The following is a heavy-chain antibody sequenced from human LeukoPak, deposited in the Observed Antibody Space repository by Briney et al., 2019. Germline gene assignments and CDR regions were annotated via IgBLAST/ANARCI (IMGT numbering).Heavy chain of an antibody. CDR2: ISWNSGSI. J-gene: IGHJ4*02. V-gene: IGHV3-9*01. CDR1: GFTFDDYA. CDR3: AISSIAARPGNYFDY. Sequence: GRSLRLSCAASGFTFDDYAMHWVRQAPGKGLEWVSGISWNSGSIGYADSVKGRFTISRDNAKNSLYLQMNSLRAEDTALYYCAISSIAARPGNYFDYWGQGTLVTVSS. D-gene: IGHD6-6*01.